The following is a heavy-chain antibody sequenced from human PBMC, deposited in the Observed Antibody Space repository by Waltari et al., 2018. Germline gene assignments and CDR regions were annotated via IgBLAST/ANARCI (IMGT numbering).Heavy chain of an antibody. CDR1: GFHFSSLW. J-gene: IGHJ4*02. V-gene: IGHV3-74*01. CDR3: AKDLHWGQSDY. Sequence: EVQLVESGGGLVQPGGSLRLTCAASGFHFSSLWRTWARQVPGEGLVWVARIKNDGSDSGYADSVKGRFTISRDNAKNTLYLEMNSLRVEDTAVYYCAKDLHWGQSDYWGQGTLVTVSS. CDR2: IKNDGSDS. D-gene: IGHD3-16*01.